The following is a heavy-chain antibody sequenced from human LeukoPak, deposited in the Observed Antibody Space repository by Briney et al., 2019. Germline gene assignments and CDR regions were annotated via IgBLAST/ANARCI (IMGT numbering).Heavy chain of an antibody. J-gene: IGHJ4*02. D-gene: IGHD5-24*01. CDR2: INPSGGNT. Sequence: ASVKVSCTASGYTFTGYYMHWVRQAPGQGLEWMGIINPSGGNTIYAQKFQGRVTMTRDTSTSTVYMELSSLRSEDTAVYYCARAINGYNPDFDYWGQGTLVTVSS. V-gene: IGHV1-46*01. CDR3: ARAINGYNPDFDY. CDR1: GYTFTGYY.